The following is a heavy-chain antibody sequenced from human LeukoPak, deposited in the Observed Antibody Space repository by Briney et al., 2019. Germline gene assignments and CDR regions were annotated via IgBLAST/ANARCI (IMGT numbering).Heavy chain of an antibody. CDR3: ARRDSSGWYSPFDY. Sequence: GESLKISCNGSGYXFTSYWIFWVRQLPGKGLEWMGSIFPGDSDTRYSPSFEGQVTVSADRSINTAYLQWRSLKASDTAMYYCARRDSSGWYSPFDYWGQGTLVTVSS. J-gene: IGHJ4*02. D-gene: IGHD6-19*01. CDR2: IFPGDSDT. V-gene: IGHV5-51*01. CDR1: GYXFTSYW.